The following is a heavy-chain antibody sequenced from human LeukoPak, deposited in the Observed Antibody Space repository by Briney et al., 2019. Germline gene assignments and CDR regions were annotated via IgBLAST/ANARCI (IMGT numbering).Heavy chain of an antibody. J-gene: IGHJ4*02. CDR2: IIPIFGIA. D-gene: IGHD1-14*01. Sequence: SVKVSCKASGGTFSSYAISWVRQAPGQGLEWMGRIIPIFGIANYAQKFQGRVTITADKPTSTAYMELSSLRSEDTAVYYCAREGVPEYYFDYWGQGTLVTVSS. CDR1: GGTFSSYA. CDR3: AREGVPEYYFDY. V-gene: IGHV1-69*04.